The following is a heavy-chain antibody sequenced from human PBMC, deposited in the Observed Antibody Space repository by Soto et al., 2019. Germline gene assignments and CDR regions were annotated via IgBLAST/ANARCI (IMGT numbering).Heavy chain of an antibody. CDR1: GFTFSSYW. D-gene: IGHD3-22*01. V-gene: IGHV3-23*01. J-gene: IGHJ4*02. Sequence: VGSLRLSCAASGFTFSSYWMSWVRQAPGKGLEWVSGISVYVGGTYYADSVKGRFTISRDNSKSRLYLQLNRLRAEDTAVYYCTKGSYYYDSSGFMPDYWGQGTLVTVSS. CDR3: TKGSYYYDSSGFMPDY. CDR2: ISVYVGGT.